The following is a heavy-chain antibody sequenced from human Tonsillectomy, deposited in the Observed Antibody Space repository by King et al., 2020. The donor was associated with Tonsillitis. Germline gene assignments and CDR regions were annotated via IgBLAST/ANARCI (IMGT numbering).Heavy chain of an antibody. CDR1: GGSISSSSYY. J-gene: IGHJ4*02. V-gene: IGHV4-39*01. CDR3: ARRGVAWDSIDY. D-gene: IGHD3-22*01. CDR2: IYYSGST. Sequence: LQLQESGPGLVKPSETLSLTCTVSGGSISSSSYYWGWIRQPPGKGLEWIGSIYYSGSTYYNPSLKSRVTISVDTSKNQFSLKLSSVTAADTAVYYCARRGVAWDSIDYWGQGTLVTVSS.